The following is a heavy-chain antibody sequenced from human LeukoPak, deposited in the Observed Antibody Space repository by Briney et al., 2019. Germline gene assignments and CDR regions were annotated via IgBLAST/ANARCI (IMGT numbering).Heavy chain of an antibody. CDR2: ISYDGSNK. CDR3: ARSIDVTYYYYGMDV. V-gene: IGHV3-30-3*01. Sequence: PGGSLRLSCAASGFTFSSYAMHWVRQAPGKGLEGVAVISYDGSNKYYADSVKGRFTISRDNSKNTLYLQMNSLRAEDTAVYYCARSIDVTYYYYGMDVWGQGTTVTVSS. CDR1: GFTFSSYA. D-gene: IGHD2/OR15-2a*01. J-gene: IGHJ6*02.